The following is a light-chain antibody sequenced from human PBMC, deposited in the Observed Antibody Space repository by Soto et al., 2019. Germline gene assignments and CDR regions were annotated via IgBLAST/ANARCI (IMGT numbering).Light chain of an antibody. J-gene: IGLJ1*01. Sequence: QSALAQPASVSGSPGQSITISCTGTSSDVGGYNYVSWYQQHPGKAPKLMIYDVSNRPSGVSNRFSGSKSGNTASLTISGLQAVDEADYYCSSYTSSSIFYVFGTGTKVTVL. CDR1: SSDVGGYNY. V-gene: IGLV2-14*01. CDR3: SSYTSSSIFYV. CDR2: DVS.